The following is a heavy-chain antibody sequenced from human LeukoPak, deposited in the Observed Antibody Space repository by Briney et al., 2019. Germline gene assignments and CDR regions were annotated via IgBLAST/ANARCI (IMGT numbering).Heavy chain of an antibody. V-gene: IGHV4-34*01. J-gene: IGHJ4*02. CDR1: GGSFSVYY. CDR2: INHSGST. CDR3: ARQWLVSPLFDY. Sequence: SETLSLTCAVYGGSFSVYYWSWIRQPPGKGLEWIGEINHSGSTNYNPSLRSRVTVSVHTSKNQLSLKLSSVTAADTAVYYCARQWLVSPLFDYWGQGTLVTVSS. D-gene: IGHD6-19*01.